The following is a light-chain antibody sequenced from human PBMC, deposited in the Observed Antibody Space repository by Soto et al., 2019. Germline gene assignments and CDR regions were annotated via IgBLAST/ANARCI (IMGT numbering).Light chain of an antibody. CDR3: ATWEDSLNARYV. CDR1: SSNIGSNY. CDR2: GND. V-gene: IGLV1-44*01. Sequence: QSVLTQPPSASGTPGQRVTISCSGSSSNIGSNYVNWYQQLPGTAPNLLIYGNDRRPSGVPARFSGSKSSTSASLAISGLQSEDEADYYCATWEDSLNARYVFGTGTKVTVL. J-gene: IGLJ1*01.